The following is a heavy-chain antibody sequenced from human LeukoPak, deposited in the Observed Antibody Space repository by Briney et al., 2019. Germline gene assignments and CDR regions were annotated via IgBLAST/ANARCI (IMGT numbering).Heavy chain of an antibody. CDR3: TRLADIVVVPTTS. Sequence: SGGSLRLSCAASGFTFSDSAMHWVRQASGKGLEWVGRIRSKVNNYATAYAASVKGRFTISRDDSKNTAYLQMNTLQTDDTAVYYCTRLADIVVVPTTSWGQGTLVTVSS. CDR2: IRSKVNNYAT. CDR1: GFTFSDSA. J-gene: IGHJ5*02. D-gene: IGHD2-2*01. V-gene: IGHV3-73*01.